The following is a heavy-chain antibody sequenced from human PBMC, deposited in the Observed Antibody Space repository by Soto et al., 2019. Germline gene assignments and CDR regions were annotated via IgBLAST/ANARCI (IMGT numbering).Heavy chain of an antibody. D-gene: IGHD3-22*01. CDR2: IYYSGST. V-gene: IGHV4-59*01. J-gene: IGHJ3*02. CDR3: ARGISYYYDSSGYYPGAFDI. Sequence: SETLGLTCTVAGGSISSYYGSWIRQPPGKGLEWIGYIYYSGSTNYNPSLKSRVTISVDTSKNQFSLKLSSVTAADTAVYYCARGISYYYDSSGYYPGAFDIWGQGTMVTGS. CDR1: GGSISSYY.